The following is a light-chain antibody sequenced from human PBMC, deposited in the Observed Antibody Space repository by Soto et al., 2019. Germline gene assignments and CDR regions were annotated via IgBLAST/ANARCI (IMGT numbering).Light chain of an antibody. CDR3: QQYGTSPLT. CDR2: GAS. Sequence: EIVLTQSPGTLSLSPGERATLSCRASQSVSNNYLAWYQQKPGQAPRLLIYGASSRATGIPDRFSGSGSGTDFTLTISRLEPEDLAVYCCQQYGTSPLTFCGRTKVEIK. CDR1: QSVSNNY. J-gene: IGKJ4*01. V-gene: IGKV3-20*01.